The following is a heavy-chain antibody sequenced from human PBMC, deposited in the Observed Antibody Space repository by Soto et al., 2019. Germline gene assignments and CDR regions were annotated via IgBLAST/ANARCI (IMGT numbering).Heavy chain of an antibody. V-gene: IGHV4-4*02. CDR2: IFHFGST. J-gene: IGHJ4*02. CDR3: ARGSYASNFDY. D-gene: IGHD3-16*01. CDR1: GGCLSSCKW. Sequence: SQTRSLTGAIGGGCLSSCKWWSWVRQPPGKGLEWIGEIFHFGSTNYNPSLKSRVTISVDKSKNHFSLKLNSVAAADTAVYFCARGSYASNFDYWGQGTLVT.